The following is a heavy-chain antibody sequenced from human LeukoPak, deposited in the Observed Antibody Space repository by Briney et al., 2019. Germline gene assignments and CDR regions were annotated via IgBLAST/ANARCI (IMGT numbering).Heavy chain of an antibody. CDR2: ITSGSTYI. Sequence: GGSLRLSCAASGFTFSIYTMNWVRQAPGKGLEWVSSITSGSTYIYYADSVKGRFTISRDSAKNSLYLQMNSLRAEDTAVYYCACDLLGDYDASRRFDYWGQGTLVTVSS. CDR3: ACDLLGDYDASRRFDY. J-gene: IGHJ4*02. V-gene: IGHV3-21*04. CDR1: GFTFSIYT. D-gene: IGHD4-17*01.